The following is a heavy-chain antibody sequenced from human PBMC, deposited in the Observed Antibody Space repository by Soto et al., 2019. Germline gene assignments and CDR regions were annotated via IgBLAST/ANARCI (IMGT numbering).Heavy chain of an antibody. Sequence: QVQLQESGPGLVKPSETLSLTCTVSGGSISSYYWSWIRQPAGKGLEWIGRIYTSGSTNYNPSLKSRVTMSVDTSKNQFSLKLSPVTAADTAVYYCARDAYSSSWHYYYGMDVWGQGTTVTVSS. CDR3: ARDAYSSSWHYYYGMDV. CDR2: IYTSGST. V-gene: IGHV4-4*07. CDR1: GGSISSYY. D-gene: IGHD6-13*01. J-gene: IGHJ6*02.